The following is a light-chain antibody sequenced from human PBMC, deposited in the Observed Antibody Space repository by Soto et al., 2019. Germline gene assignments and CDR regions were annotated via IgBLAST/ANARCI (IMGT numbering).Light chain of an antibody. J-gene: IGKJ4*01. V-gene: IGKV3D-15*01. Sequence: EFVLTQSPGTLSLSPGERATLSCRASQTVRNNYLAWYQQKPGQAPRLLIYDASSRATGIPARFSGSRSGPEFTLTISSLQSEDFAVYYCQQYNNWPLTFGGGTKVDIK. CDR2: DAS. CDR3: QQYNNWPLT. CDR1: QTVRNN.